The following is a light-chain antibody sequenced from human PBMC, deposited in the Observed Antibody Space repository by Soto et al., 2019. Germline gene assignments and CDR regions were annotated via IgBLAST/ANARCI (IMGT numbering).Light chain of an antibody. V-gene: IGKV4-1*01. J-gene: IGKJ2*03. Sequence: DIVMSQSPDSLAVSLGERATINCKTSQSVLFTAKNKNYLAWFQQRPGQPPKLLIYWASTRESEVTDRFSGSGAETDFTLTISSLQPEDVAVYYCHQYYSFPHSFGQGTKLDIK. CDR2: WAS. CDR3: HQYYSFPHS. CDR1: QSVLFTAKNKNY.